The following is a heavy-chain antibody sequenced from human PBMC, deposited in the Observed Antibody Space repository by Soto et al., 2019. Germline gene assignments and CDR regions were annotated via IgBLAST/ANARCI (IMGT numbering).Heavy chain of an antibody. CDR2: IIPIFGTA. CDR1: GGTFSSYA. V-gene: IGHV1-69*13. Sequence: SVKVSCKASGGTFSSYAISWVRQAPGRGLEWMGGIIPIFGTANYAQKFQGRVTITADESTSTAYMELSSLRSEDTAVYYCARSPPGIVVVVAATRVWFDPWGQGTLVTVSS. CDR3: ARSPPGIVVVVAATRVWFDP. D-gene: IGHD2-15*01. J-gene: IGHJ5*02.